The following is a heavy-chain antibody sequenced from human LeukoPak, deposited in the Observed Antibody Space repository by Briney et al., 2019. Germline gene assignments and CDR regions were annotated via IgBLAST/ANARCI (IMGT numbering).Heavy chain of an antibody. J-gene: IGHJ4*02. Sequence: PGRPLRLSCAASGFTFSSYGMHWVRQAPGKGLEWVAVIWYDGSNKYYADSVKGRFTISRDNSKNTLYLQMNSLRAEDTAVYYCARGLVNSGWGRYFDYWGQGTVVTVSS. D-gene: IGHD3-10*01. CDR1: GFTFSSYG. V-gene: IGHV3-33*01. CDR3: ARGLVNSGWGRYFDY. CDR2: IWYDGSNK.